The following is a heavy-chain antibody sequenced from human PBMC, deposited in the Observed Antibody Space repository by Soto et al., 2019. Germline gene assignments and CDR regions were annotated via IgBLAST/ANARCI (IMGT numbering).Heavy chain of an antibody. V-gene: IGHV6-1*01. CDR2: TYYRSKWTN. D-gene: IGHD2-15*01. J-gene: IGHJ4*02. CDR1: GDSVSSISAS. CDR3: VRGYSSSFDY. Sequence: QTLSLTCAISGDSVSSISASWNWIRQSPSRGLEWLGRTYYRSKWTNDYAVSVKSRITINPDTSKNQFSLQLSSVTPEDTAMYYCVRGYSSSFDYWGQGTLVTVSS.